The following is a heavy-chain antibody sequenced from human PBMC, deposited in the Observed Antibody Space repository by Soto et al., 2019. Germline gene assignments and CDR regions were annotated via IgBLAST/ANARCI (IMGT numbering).Heavy chain of an antibody. D-gene: IGHD2-15*01. Sequence: EVQLLESGGGLVQPGGSLRLSCAASGFTFSSYAMTWVRQAPGKGLEWVSGISGSGGSEYYADSVKGRFTISRDKYKNTLYLQMKRLRADDTAVYYCGKVRRVGGGSRSLGYWGQGTLVTVSS. V-gene: IGHV3-23*01. J-gene: IGHJ4*02. CDR3: GKVRRVGGGSRSLGY. CDR2: ISGSGGSE. CDR1: GFTFSSYA.